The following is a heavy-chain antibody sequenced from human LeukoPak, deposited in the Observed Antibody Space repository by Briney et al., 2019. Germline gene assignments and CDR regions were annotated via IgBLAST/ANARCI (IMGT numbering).Heavy chain of an antibody. D-gene: IGHD2-2*01. CDR1: GDSVSSNSAA. CDR2: TYYRSKLYN. Sequence: SQTLSLTCAISGDSVSSNSAAWNWIRQSPSRGLEWLGRTYYRSKLYNDYAVSVKSRITINPDTSKNQFSLQLNSVTPEDTAVYYCARGLGYCSSTSCYEAFYFDYWGQGTLVTVSS. CDR3: ARGLGYCSSTSCYEAFYFDY. V-gene: IGHV6-1*01. J-gene: IGHJ4*02.